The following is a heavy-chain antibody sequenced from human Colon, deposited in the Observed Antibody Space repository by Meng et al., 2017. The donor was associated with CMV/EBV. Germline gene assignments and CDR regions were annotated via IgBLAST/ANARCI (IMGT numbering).Heavy chain of an antibody. J-gene: IGHJ4*02. D-gene: IGHD6-19*01. CDR2: IYYGEST. V-gene: IGHV4-59*01. CDR1: GASITNYY. Sequence: SETLSLTCSVSGASITNYYWSWIRQPPGKGLEWIGYIYYGESTIYNSSLKSRITMSVDTSKNQLSLMLTSVTAADTALYYCARNSGLGSSGWHKSTLDYWGQGTQVTVSS. CDR3: ARNSGLGSSGWHKSTLDY.